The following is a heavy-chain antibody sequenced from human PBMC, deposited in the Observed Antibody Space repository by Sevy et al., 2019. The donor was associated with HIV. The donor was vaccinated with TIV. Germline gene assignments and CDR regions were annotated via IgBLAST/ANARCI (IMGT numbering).Heavy chain of an antibody. V-gene: IGHV1-69*10. J-gene: IGHJ4*02. CDR1: GGSLSNYG. CDR3: ASVRPRGRDCYFFDS. D-gene: IGHD2-21*02. Sequence: ATVKVSCKASGGSLSNYGMNWVRQAPGQGLEWMGGIIPRPRIANYVQKFQDRVTISADESTSTLYMELRRLRSVDTAVYYCASVRPRGRDCYFFDSWGQGTLVIVSS. CDR2: IIPRPRIA.